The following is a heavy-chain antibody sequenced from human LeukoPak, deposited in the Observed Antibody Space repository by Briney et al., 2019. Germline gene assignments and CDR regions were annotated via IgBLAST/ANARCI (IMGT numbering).Heavy chain of an antibody. Sequence: GESLKISCKGLGYSFSSYWNAWVRQASGKGLEWVGRIRSKANSYATAYAASVKGRFTISRDDSKNTAYLQMNSLKTEDTAVYYCTRLSGTTPFDYWGQGTLVTVSS. CDR3: TRLSGTTPFDY. D-gene: IGHD1-14*01. CDR2: IRSKANSYAT. CDR1: GYSFSSYW. J-gene: IGHJ4*02. V-gene: IGHV3-73*01.